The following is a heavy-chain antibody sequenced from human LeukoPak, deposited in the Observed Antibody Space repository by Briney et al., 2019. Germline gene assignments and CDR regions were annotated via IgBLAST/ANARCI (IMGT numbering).Heavy chain of an antibody. CDR3: ARVNEVISSFDY. Sequence: GASVKVSCKASGGTFSSYAISWVRQAPGQGLEWMGGIIPIFGTANYAQKFQGRVTITADESTSTAYMELSSLRSEDAAVYYCARVNEVISSFDYWGQGTLVTVSS. V-gene: IGHV1-69*13. CDR2: IIPIFGTA. D-gene: IGHD3-22*01. CDR1: GGTFSSYA. J-gene: IGHJ4*02.